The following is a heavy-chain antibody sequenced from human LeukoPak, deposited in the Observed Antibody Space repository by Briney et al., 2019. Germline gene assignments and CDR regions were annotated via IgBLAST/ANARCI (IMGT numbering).Heavy chain of an antibody. Sequence: SVTVSFKASGGTFTSYAISWVRQAPGQGLEWMGGIIPIFGTANYAQKFQGRVTITADESTSTAYMELSSLRSADTAVYYCARAVLRYFDGLHPSWVHPWRQGTLVTVSS. CDR2: IIPIFGTA. J-gene: IGHJ5*02. D-gene: IGHD3-9*01. V-gene: IGHV1-69*01. CDR1: GGTFTSYA. CDR3: ARAVLRYFDGLHPSWVHP.